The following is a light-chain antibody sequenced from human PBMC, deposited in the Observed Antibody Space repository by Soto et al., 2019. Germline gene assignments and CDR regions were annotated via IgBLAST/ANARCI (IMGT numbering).Light chain of an antibody. CDR2: GAS. CDR1: QGISSY. Sequence: DIQLTQSPSFLSASVGDRVTITCRASQGISSYLAWYQQRPGKAPKLLMYGASTLQSGVPSRFSGSASGTTFTLTINPLQPEDFATYYCQQLNNFPRTFGQGTKVE. CDR3: QQLNNFPRT. V-gene: IGKV1-9*01. J-gene: IGKJ1*01.